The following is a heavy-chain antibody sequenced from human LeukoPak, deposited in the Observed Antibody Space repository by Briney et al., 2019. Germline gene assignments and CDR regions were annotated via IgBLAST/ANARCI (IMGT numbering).Heavy chain of an antibody. D-gene: IGHD3-3*01. CDR3: AGAPAGSLEWLSPFDY. Sequence: SETLSLTCAVYGGSFSGYYWSWIRQPPGKGLEWIGEINHSGSTNYNPSLKSRVTISVDTSKNQLSLKLSSVTAADTAVYYCAGAPAGSLEWLSPFDYWGQGTLVTVSS. V-gene: IGHV4-34*01. CDR1: GGSFSGYY. J-gene: IGHJ4*02. CDR2: INHSGST.